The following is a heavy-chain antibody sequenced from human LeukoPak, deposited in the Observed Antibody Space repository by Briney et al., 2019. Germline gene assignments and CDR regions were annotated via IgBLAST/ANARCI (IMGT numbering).Heavy chain of an antibody. CDR3: ARGSCTNGVCFLDY. D-gene: IGHD2-8*01. Sequence: SETLSLTCTVSGGSISSYYWSWIRQPPGKGLEWIGYIYYSGSTNYNPSLKSRVTISVDTSKNQFSLKLSSVTAADTAVYYCARGSCTNGVCFLDYWGQGTLVTVSS. V-gene: IGHV4-59*12. CDR1: GGSISSYY. CDR2: IYYSGST. J-gene: IGHJ4*02.